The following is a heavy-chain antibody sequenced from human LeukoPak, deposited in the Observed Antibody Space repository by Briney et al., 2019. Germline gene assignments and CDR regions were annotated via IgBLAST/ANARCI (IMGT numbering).Heavy chain of an antibody. CDR2: ISWNSGSI. D-gene: IGHD2-8*01. J-gene: IGHJ4*02. CDR1: GFTFDDYA. CDR3: ARDSMRNDY. Sequence: GRSLRLSCAASGFTFDDYAMHWVRQAPGKGLEWVSGISWNSGSIGYADSVKGRFTISRDNAKNSLYLQMNSLRAEDTAVYYCARDSMRNDYWGQGTLVTVSS. V-gene: IGHV3-9*01.